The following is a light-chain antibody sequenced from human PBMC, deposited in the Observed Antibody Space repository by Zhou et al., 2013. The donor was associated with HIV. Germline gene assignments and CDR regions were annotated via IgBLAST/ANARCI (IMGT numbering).Light chain of an antibody. Sequence: DIHMTQSPSTLSASVGDRVTITCRASHSVSDDLAWYQQKAGKAPKLLIYKASTLESGVPSRFSGSGSGTDFTFTISSLQPEDIATYYCQQYDNLLFTFGPGTKVDIK. CDR1: HSVSDD. V-gene: IGKV1-5*03. J-gene: IGKJ3*01. CDR2: KAS. CDR3: QQYDNLLFT.